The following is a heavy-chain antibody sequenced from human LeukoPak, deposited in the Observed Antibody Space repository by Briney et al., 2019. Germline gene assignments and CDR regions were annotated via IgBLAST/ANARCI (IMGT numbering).Heavy chain of an antibody. CDR1: GYSISSGYY. CDR2: INHSGST. D-gene: IGHD3-10*01. V-gene: IGHV4-38-2*02. CDR3: ARLKSAVLLWFGELLRRHRFDY. Sequence: PSETLSLTCTVSGYSISSGYYWGWIRQPPGKGLEWIGEINHSGSTNYNPSLKSRVTISVDTSKNQFSLKLSSVTAADTAVYYCARLKSAVLLWFGELLRRHRFDYWGQGTLVTVSS. J-gene: IGHJ4*02.